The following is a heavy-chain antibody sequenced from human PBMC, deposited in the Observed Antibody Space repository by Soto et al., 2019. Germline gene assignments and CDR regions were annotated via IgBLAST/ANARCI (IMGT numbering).Heavy chain of an antibody. V-gene: IGHV1-69*01. CDR3: ARTDLKLVVPAASRGLPNWYFDL. J-gene: IGHJ2*01. Sequence: QVQLVQSGAEVKKPGSSVKVSCKASGGTFSSYAISWVRQAPGQGLEWMGGIIPIFGTANYAQKFQGRVTITADESTSTAYMELSSLRSEDTAVYYCARTDLKLVVPAASRGLPNWYFDLWGRGTLVTVSS. CDR2: IIPIFGTA. CDR1: GGTFSSYA. D-gene: IGHD2-2*01.